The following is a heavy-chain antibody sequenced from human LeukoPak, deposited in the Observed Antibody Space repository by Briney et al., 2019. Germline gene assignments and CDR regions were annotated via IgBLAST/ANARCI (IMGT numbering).Heavy chain of an antibody. D-gene: IGHD1-26*01. J-gene: IGHJ4*02. Sequence: GGSLRLSCAASGFTFSNYWMSWVRQAPGRGLEWVANIKQDGSEKFYVDSVKGRFTISRDNAKNSLYLQMNSLRAEDTAVYYCAREGDSGSYYFDYWGQGTPVTVPS. V-gene: IGHV3-7*01. CDR1: GFTFSNYW. CDR2: IKQDGSEK. CDR3: AREGDSGSYYFDY.